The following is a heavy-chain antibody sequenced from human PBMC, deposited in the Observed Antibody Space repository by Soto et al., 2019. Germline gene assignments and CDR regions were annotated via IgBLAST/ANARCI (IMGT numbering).Heavy chain of an antibody. CDR3: AREYRFLTLPDYYYYMDV. J-gene: IGHJ6*03. D-gene: IGHD3-3*01. Sequence: SETLSLTCTVSGGSISSYYWSWIRQPPGKGLEWIGYIYYSGSTNYNPSLKSRVTISVDTSKNQFSLKLSSVTAADTAVYYCAREYRFLTLPDYYYYMDVWGKGTTVTVSS. V-gene: IGHV4-59*01. CDR1: GGSISSYY. CDR2: IYYSGST.